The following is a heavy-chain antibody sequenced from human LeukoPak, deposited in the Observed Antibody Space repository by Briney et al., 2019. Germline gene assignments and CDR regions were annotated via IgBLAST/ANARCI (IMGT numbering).Heavy chain of an antibody. CDR1: GYTFTSYY. D-gene: IGHD2-2*01. CDR3: ARAVVPAAIGGYYFDY. Sequence: ASVKVSCKASGYTFTSYYMHWVRQAPGQGLEWMGWIDPNSGGTNYAQKFQGRVTMTRDTSISTAYMELSRLRSDDTAVYYCARAVVPAAIGGYYFDYWGQGTLVTVSS. CDR2: IDPNSGGT. J-gene: IGHJ4*02. V-gene: IGHV1-2*02.